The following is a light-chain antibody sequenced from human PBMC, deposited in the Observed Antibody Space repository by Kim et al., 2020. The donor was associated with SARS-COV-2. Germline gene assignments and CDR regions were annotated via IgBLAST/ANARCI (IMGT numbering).Light chain of an antibody. V-gene: IGKV3-15*01. CDR3: QQYNNWPPLT. CDR2: SAS. J-gene: IGKJ4*01. Sequence: STGERANLSCKASQTVSNNLAWYQQKPGQAPRIVIYSASTRATCIPARFSGSGSGTEFTLTISSLQSEDFAVYYCQQYNNWPPLTFGGGTKVDIK. CDR1: QTVSNN.